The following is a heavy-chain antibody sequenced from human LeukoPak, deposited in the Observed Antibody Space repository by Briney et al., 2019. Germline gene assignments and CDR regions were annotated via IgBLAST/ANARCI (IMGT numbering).Heavy chain of an antibody. CDR2: IYYSGST. Sequence: SETLSLTCTVSGGSISSGGYYWSWIRQHPGMGLEWIGYIYYSGSTYYNPSLKSRVTISVDTSKNQFSLKLSSVTAADTAVYYCARTLGHYYYYYYMDVWGKGTTVTVSS. CDR3: ARTLGHYYYYYYMDV. J-gene: IGHJ6*03. V-gene: IGHV4-31*03. CDR1: GGSISSGGYY.